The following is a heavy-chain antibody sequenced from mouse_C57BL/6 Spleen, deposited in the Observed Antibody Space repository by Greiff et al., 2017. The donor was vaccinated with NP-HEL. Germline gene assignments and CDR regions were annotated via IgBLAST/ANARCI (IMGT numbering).Heavy chain of an antibody. Sequence: EVQLQQSGPELVKPGASVKIPCKASGYTFTDYNMDWVKQSHGKSLEWIGDINPNNGGTIYNQKFKGKATLTVDKSSSTAYMELRSLTSEDTAVYYCARAAQATFLFAYWGQGTLVTVSA. J-gene: IGHJ3*01. CDR2: INPNNGGT. D-gene: IGHD3-2*02. CDR1: GYTFTDYN. V-gene: IGHV1-18*01. CDR3: ARAAQATFLFAY.